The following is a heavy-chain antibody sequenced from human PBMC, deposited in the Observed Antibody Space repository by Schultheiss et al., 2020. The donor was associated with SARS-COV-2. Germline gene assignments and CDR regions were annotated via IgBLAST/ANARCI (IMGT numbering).Heavy chain of an antibody. V-gene: IGHV4-34*01. D-gene: IGHD2-2*02. Sequence: SETLSLTCAVYGGSFSGYYWSWIRQPPGKGLEWIGEINHSGSTNYNPSLKSRVTISVDTSKNQFSLKLSYVTAAETAVYYCAGGGGSTSCYTRGWCWFDPWGQGTLVTVSS. J-gene: IGHJ5*02. CDR1: GGSFSGYY. CDR3: AGGGGSTSCYTRGWCWFDP. CDR2: INHSGST.